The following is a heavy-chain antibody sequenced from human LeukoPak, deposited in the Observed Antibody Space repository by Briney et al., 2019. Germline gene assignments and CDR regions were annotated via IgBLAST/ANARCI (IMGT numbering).Heavy chain of an antibody. V-gene: IGHV4-59*01. D-gene: IGHD3-10*01. J-gene: IGHJ3*02. CDR2: MYYSGNT. CDR3: AGSLGITMVRGVIVDAFDI. Sequence: PSETLSPTCTLSGGSIRSYFWSWIRQPPPKGLEWIGYMYYSGNTNYNTSLNSRVTMSVDTSTTQFSLKLNSVTAADTAMYYCAGSLGITMVRGVIVDAFDIWGQGTMVVVSS. CDR1: GGSIRSYF.